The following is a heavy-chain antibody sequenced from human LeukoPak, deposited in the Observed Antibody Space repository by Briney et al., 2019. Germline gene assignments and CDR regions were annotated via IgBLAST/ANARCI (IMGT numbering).Heavy chain of an antibody. CDR3: TRDPPLYYYYGMDV. CDR2: IRSKAYGGTT. Sequence: AGGSLRLSCTASGFTFGDYAMSWVRQAPGKGLEWVGFIRSKAYGGTTEYAASVKGRFTISRDDSKSIAYLQMNSLKTEDTAVYYCTRDPPLYYYYGMDVWGQGITVTVSS. V-gene: IGHV3-49*04. J-gene: IGHJ6*02. CDR1: GFTFGDYA.